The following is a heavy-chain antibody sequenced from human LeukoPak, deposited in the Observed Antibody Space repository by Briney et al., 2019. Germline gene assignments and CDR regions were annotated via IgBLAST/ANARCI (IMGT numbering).Heavy chain of an antibody. CDR3: ARVAYNWSDGNWFDP. CDR1: GYTFTGYY. Sequence: GASVKVSCKASGYTFTGYYMHWVRQAPGQGLEWMGWINPNSGGTNYAQKFQGRVTMTRDTSISTAYMELSRLRSDDTAVYYCARVAYNWSDGNWFDPWGQGTLVTVSS. V-gene: IGHV1-2*02. D-gene: IGHD1-20*01. J-gene: IGHJ5*02. CDR2: INPNSGGT.